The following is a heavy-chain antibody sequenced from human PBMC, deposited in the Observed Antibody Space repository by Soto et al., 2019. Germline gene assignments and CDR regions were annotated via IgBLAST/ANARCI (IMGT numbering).Heavy chain of an antibody. CDR3: ARIDSYGYEAYFY. CDR1: GGTFSSYA. Sequence: WASVKVSCKASGGTFSSYAISWVRQAPGQGLEWMGGIIPIFGTANYAQKFQGRVTITADKSTSTAYMELSSLRSEDTAVYYCARIDSYGYEAYFYWGQGTLVTVS. V-gene: IGHV1-69*06. CDR2: IIPIFGTA. D-gene: IGHD5-18*01. J-gene: IGHJ4*02.